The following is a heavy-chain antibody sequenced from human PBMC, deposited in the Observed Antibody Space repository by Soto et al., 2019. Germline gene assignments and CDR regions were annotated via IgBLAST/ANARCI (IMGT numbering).Heavy chain of an antibody. V-gene: IGHV1-69*01. CDR2: IIPIFGTS. CDR1: GGTFSNYA. J-gene: IGHJ4*02. CDR3: SRPSRSCSRGRCYYSDY. D-gene: IGHD2-15*01. Sequence: QVQLVQSGAEVKKPGSSVKVSCKASGGTFSNYAINWVRQAPGRGLEWMGGIIPIFGTSNYAQKFQGRVTITADESTSTAYMDLHSLSSEDMAVYFCSRPSRSCSRGRCYYSDYWGQGTQVTVSS.